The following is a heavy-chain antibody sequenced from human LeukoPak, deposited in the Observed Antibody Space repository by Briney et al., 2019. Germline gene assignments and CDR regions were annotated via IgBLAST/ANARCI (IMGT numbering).Heavy chain of an antibody. CDR2: INSDGSRT. V-gene: IGHV3-74*01. CDR1: GFTLSTYW. J-gene: IGHJ4*02. Sequence: PGGSLRLSCAASGFTLSTYWMHWVRHGPGKGLVWVSCINSDGSRTTYAVSVKGRFTISRDNAKNTLYLRMNTLRVEDTAVYYCARGSWSAADTNIDYWGQGTLVTVSS. CDR3: ARGSWSAADTNIDY. D-gene: IGHD6-13*01.